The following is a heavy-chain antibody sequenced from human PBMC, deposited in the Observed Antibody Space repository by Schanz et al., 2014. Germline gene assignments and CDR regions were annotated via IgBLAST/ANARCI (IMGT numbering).Heavy chain of an antibody. CDR2: IWSDGSRT. D-gene: IGHD2-15*01. J-gene: IGHJ5*02. V-gene: IGHV3-30*02. CDR1: GFTFSSYA. Sequence: QVQLVESGGGVVQPGRSRRLSCEASGFTFSSYAMHWVRQAPGKGLEWVAFIWSDGSRTYHAESVKGRFTISRDNSRNTLYLQMDSLRDEDTALYYCAKVVASGPATGPFDPWGQGTLVTVSS. CDR3: AKVVASGPATGPFDP.